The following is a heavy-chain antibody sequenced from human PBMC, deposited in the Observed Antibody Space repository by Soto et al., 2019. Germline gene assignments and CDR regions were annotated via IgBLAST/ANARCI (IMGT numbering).Heavy chain of an antibody. V-gene: IGHV3-23*01. D-gene: IGHD1-26*01. CDR2: ISGGTT. CDR1: GSTFSSDV. J-gene: IGHJ6*02. CDR3: ATRDRVTSGSSHFYGTDV. Sequence: EVQLLESGGGLVQPGGSLRLSCVASGSTFSSDVMSWVRQAPGKGLEWVSGISGGTTYYADSVQGRFTISRDNFKNTLLLQMNGLRAEDTAVYRCATRDRVTSGSSHFYGTDVWGQGTTVTVSS.